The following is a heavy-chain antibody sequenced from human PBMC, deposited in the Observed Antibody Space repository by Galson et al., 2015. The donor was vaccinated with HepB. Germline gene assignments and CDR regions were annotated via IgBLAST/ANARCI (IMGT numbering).Heavy chain of an antibody. Sequence: CAISGDSVSSHSAAWNWIRQSPSRGREWLGRTYYRSKWYPDYARSVKGRITINADTSKNQFSLKLKSVTPEDTAVYFCAGGLNTYFDYWGQGILVTVAA. CDR3: AGGLNTYFDY. J-gene: IGHJ4*02. D-gene: IGHD2/OR15-2a*01. CDR2: TYYRSKWYP. V-gene: IGHV6-1*01. CDR1: GDSVSSHSAA.